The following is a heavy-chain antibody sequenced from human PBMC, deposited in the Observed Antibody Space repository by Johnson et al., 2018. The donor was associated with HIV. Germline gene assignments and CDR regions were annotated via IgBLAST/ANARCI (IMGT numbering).Heavy chain of an antibody. J-gene: IGHJ3*02. D-gene: IGHD5-24*01. CDR3: ARGRGWWLQLGGACDI. Sequence: QVQLVESGGALVQPGDSLRLSCAASGFTFSSYAMHWVRQATGKGLEWVAVISYDGSNKYYADSVKGRFTISRDNSKNTLYLQMNSLRAEDTAIYYCARGRGWWLQLGGACDIWGQGTMVTVSS. V-gene: IGHV3-30-3*01. CDR2: ISYDGSNK. CDR1: GFTFSSYA.